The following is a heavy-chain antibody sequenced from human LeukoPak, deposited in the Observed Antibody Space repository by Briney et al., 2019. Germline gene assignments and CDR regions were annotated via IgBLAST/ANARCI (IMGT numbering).Heavy chain of an antibody. CDR1: GGSISSYY. Sequence: SETLSLTCTASGGSISSYYWSWIRQPPGKGLEWIGYIYYSGSTNYNPSLKSRVTISVDTSKSQFSLKLSSVTAADTAVYYCARAGLGYCSSTSCYYFDYWGQGTLVTVSS. D-gene: IGHD2-2*01. V-gene: IGHV4-59*01. CDR2: IYYSGST. J-gene: IGHJ4*02. CDR3: ARAGLGYCSSTSCYYFDY.